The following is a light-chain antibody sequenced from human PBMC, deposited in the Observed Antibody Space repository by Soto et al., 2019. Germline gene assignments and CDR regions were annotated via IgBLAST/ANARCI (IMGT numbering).Light chain of an antibody. CDR1: HSISSY. J-gene: IGKJ2*01. Sequence: DIQMTQSPSPLSASVGDRVTITCRASHSISSYLNWYQQKPGKAPKLLIYAVSTLQGGVPPRFSGSGAGTDFTLTIRSLQPEDFATYYCQQSYSTPRTLGQGTKVEIK. V-gene: IGKV1-39*01. CDR3: QQSYSTPRT. CDR2: AVS.